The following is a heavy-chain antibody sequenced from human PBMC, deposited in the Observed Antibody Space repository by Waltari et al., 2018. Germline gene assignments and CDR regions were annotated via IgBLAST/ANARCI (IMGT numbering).Heavy chain of an antibody. D-gene: IGHD6-13*01. CDR2: INAGNGNT. CDR3: ATPVAARYYYYGMDV. V-gene: IGHV1-3*01. J-gene: IGHJ6*02. Sequence: QVQLVQSGAEVKKPGASVKVSCKASGYTFTSYAMHWVRQAPGQRLEWMGWINAGNGNTKYSQKFQGRVTITRDTSASTAYMELSSLRSEDTAVYYCATPVAARYYYYGMDVWGQGTTVTVSS. CDR1: GYTFTSYA.